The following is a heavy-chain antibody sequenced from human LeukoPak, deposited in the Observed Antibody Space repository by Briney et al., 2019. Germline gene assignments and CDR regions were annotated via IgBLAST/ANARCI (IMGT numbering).Heavy chain of an antibody. V-gene: IGHV4-38-2*02. CDR2: ISHSGSS. Sequence: SETLSLTCTVSGYSISSGYYWGWFRQAPGLGLVGFASISHSGSSYYIPSLKSRVTISKDLSRNVFSLTLNSVTAADAAVYYCAREGRENIAIFVDWGQGALVTVSS. CDR3: AREGRENIAIFVD. CDR1: GYSISSGYY. J-gene: IGHJ4*02. D-gene: IGHD3-16*02.